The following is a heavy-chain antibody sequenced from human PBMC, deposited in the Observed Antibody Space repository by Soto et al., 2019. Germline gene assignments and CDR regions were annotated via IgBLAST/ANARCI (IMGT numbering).Heavy chain of an antibody. V-gene: IGHV3-7*01. D-gene: IGHD2-15*01. CDR2: IKQDGSEK. CDR1: GFTFSSYW. J-gene: IGHJ4*02. Sequence: EVQLVESGGGLVQPGGSLRLSCAASGFTFSSYWMSWVRQAPGKGLEWVANIKQDGSEKYYVDSVKGRFTISRDNAKNSLYLQMNSLRAEDTAVYYCARSVAATNTPFGYWGQGTLVTVSS. CDR3: ARSVAATNTPFGY.